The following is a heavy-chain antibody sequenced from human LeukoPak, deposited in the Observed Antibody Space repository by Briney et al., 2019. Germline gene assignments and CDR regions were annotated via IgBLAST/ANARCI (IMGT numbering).Heavy chain of an antibody. CDR1: GGSVSSGSYY. V-gene: IGHV4-31*03. J-gene: IGHJ5*01. Sequence: SETLSLTCTVSGGSVSSGSYYWGWIRQPPGKGLEWIGYIYYSGSTYYNPSLKSRVTISVDTSNNQFSLKLNSVTAADTAVYYCARASLAHSFGYDSWGQGTLVTVSS. D-gene: IGHD5-18*01. CDR3: ARASLAHSFGYDS. CDR2: IYYSGST.